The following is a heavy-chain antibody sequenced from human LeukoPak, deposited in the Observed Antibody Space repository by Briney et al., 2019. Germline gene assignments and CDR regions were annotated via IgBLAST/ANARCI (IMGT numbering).Heavy chain of an antibody. CDR3: ARNRGVDY. D-gene: IGHD2/OR15-2a*01. J-gene: IGHJ4*02. CDR1: GFTLSNYW. CDR2: IKQDGSEK. V-gene: IGHV3-7*05. Sequence: GRSLRLSCAASGFTLSNYWMNWVSQAPGKGLEWVANIKQDGSEKYYVDSVKGRFTISRDITKNSVYLQMNSLRVEDTAVYYCARNRGVDYWGQGTLVTVSS.